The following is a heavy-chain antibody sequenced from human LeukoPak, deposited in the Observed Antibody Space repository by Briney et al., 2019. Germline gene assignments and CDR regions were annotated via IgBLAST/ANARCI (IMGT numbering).Heavy chain of an antibody. CDR3: ATRAGSFSSNS. V-gene: IGHV3-15*01. D-gene: IGHD2-15*01. CDR2: IKSKTDGGTT. Sequence: AGGSLRLSCAASGFTFSNAWMTWVRQPPGKGLEWVGGIKSKTDGGTTNYAAPVKGRLTISRDESKNTLSLQMNSLKTADTAVYYCATRAGSFSSNSWGQGTLVTVSS. J-gene: IGHJ4*02. CDR1: GFTFSNAW.